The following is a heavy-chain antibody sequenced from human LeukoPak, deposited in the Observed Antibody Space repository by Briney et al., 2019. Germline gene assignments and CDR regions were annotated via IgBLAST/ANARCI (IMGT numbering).Heavy chain of an antibody. Sequence: GESLKISCKGSGYSFTTYWIGWVRQMPGKGLEWMGLIYPGDSHTRYSPSFQGQVTISADKSINTAYLQWHSLQASDTAMYYCARGNNENYYDWFDPWGQGTLVTVSS. V-gene: IGHV5-51*01. CDR3: ARGNNENYYDWFDP. J-gene: IGHJ5*02. CDR1: GYSFTTYW. D-gene: IGHD1-26*01. CDR2: IYPGDSHT.